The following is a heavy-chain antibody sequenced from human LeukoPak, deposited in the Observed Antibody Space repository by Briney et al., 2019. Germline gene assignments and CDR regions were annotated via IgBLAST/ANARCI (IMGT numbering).Heavy chain of an antibody. CDR3: ARQDNDYPYYFDF. D-gene: IGHD4-11*01. J-gene: IGHJ4*02. Sequence: SETLSLTCTVSGGSISSYYWSWIRQPPGKGLEWIAYIHSSGSTNYNPSLKSRVAISVDTPRNHFSLKLSSVTAADTAVYYCARQDNDYPYYFDFWGQGTLVTVSS. CDR1: GGSISSYY. CDR2: IHSSGST. V-gene: IGHV4-59*08.